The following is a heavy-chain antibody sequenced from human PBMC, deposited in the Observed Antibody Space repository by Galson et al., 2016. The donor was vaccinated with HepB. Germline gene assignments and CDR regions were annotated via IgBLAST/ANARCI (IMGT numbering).Heavy chain of an antibody. V-gene: IGHV4-4*02. CDR1: GASINNRNW. J-gene: IGHJ4*02. Sequence: SETLSLTCAVSGASINNRNWWGWVRQTPGQGLEWIGEVYRSGSTNYTPSLKSRVRMSVDKSKNQFSLKMTSVTAADTAVYYCARQPGAQDGYDCWGQGTLVTVSS. CDR3: ARQPGAQDGYDC. D-gene: IGHD1-14*01. CDR2: VYRSGST.